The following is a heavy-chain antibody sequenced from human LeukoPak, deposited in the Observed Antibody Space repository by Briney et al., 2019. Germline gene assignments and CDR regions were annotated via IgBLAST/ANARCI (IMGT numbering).Heavy chain of an antibody. Sequence: GASVKVSCKASGYTFTSYYMHWVRQAPGQGLEWMGVIYPSGGSTSYAQKFQGGVTMTRDTSTSTVYMELSSLRSEDTAVYYCASSSGGSYEDWFDPWGQGTLVTVSS. D-gene: IGHD1-26*01. CDR2: IYPSGGST. J-gene: IGHJ5*02. CDR3: ASSSGGSYEDWFDP. CDR1: GYTFTSYY. V-gene: IGHV1-46*01.